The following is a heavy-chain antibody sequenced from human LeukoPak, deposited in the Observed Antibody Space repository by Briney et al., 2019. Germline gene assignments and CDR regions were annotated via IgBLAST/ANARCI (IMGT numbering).Heavy chain of an antibody. Sequence: SETLSLTCIVSGGSVSSSSYYWGWIRRPPGKGLEWIGSIYYSGSTYYNPSLKSRVTISVDTSKNQFSLKLSSVTAADTAVYYCARSIDLDYGDYGTWFDPWGQGTLVTVSS. J-gene: IGHJ5*02. CDR2: IYYSGST. CDR1: GGSVSSSSYY. D-gene: IGHD4-17*01. CDR3: ARSIDLDYGDYGTWFDP. V-gene: IGHV4-39*01.